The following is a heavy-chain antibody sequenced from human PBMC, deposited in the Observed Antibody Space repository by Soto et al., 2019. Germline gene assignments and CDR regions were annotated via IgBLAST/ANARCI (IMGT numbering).Heavy chain of an antibody. Sequence: SETLSLTCAVYGGSFSGYYWSWIRQPPGKGLEWIGYIYDSGSSYYNPSLKSRVSIPVDTPKNQFSLKLSSVTAADTAIYYCARGDGRGSSSYYGMDVWGQGTTVTVSS. CDR2: IYDSGSS. CDR1: GGSFSGYY. D-gene: IGHD6-6*01. CDR3: ARGDGRGSSSYYGMDV. V-gene: IGHV4-34*09. J-gene: IGHJ6*02.